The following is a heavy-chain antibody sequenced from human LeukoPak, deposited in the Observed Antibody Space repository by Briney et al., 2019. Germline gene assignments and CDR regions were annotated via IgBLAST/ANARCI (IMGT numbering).Heavy chain of an antibody. CDR3: ARDRVTTAAAYYYGMDV. CDR2: IYYSGST. J-gene: IGHJ6*02. Sequence: SETLSLTCTVSGGSISSGGYYWSWIRQHPGKGLEWIGYIYYSGSTYYNPSLKSRVTISVDTSKNQFSLKLSSVTAADTAVYYCARDRVTTAAAYYYGMDVWGQGTTVTVSS. V-gene: IGHV4-31*03. D-gene: IGHD6-13*01. CDR1: GGSISSGGYY.